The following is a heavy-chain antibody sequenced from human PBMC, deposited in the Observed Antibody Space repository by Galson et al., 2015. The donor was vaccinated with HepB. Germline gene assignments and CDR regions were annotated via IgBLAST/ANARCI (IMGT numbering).Heavy chain of an antibody. CDR2: IWYDGSNK. D-gene: IGHD3-22*01. V-gene: IGHV3-33*01. Sequence: SLRLSCAASGFTFSSYGMHWVRQAPGKGLEWVAVIWYDGSNKYYADSVKGRFTISRDNSKNTLYLQMNSLRAEDTAVYYCARDLYTYYYDSRDVNWGQGTLVTVSS. CDR1: GFTFSSYG. CDR3: ARDLYTYYYDSRDVN. J-gene: IGHJ4*02.